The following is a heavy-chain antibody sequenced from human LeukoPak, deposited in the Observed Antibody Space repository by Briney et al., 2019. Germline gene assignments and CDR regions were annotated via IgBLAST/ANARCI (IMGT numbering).Heavy chain of an antibody. CDR2: ISGSGGST. D-gene: IGHD3-10*01. Sequence: GGSLRLSCAASGFTFSTSWMTWVRQAPGKGLEWVSAISGSGGSTYYADSVKGRFTISRDNSKNTLYLQMNSLRAEDTAVYYCAKVAGNFQHWGQGTLVTVSS. V-gene: IGHV3-23*01. CDR3: AKVAGNFQH. J-gene: IGHJ1*01. CDR1: GFTFSTSW.